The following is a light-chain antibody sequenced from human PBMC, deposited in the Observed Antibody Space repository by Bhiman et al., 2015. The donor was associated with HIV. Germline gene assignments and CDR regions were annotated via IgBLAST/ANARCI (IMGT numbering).Light chain of an antibody. V-gene: IGLV1-51*02. J-gene: IGLJ2*01. CDR3: GTWDSTLSVEA. CDR1: SSNIGSNY. CDR2: ENN. Sequence: QSVLTQPPSVSAAPGQKVTISCSGSSSNIGSNYVSWYQQLPGTAPKLLIYENNKRPSGIPDRFSASKSGTSATLGITGLQTGDEADYYCGTWDSTLSVEAFGGGTKLTVL.